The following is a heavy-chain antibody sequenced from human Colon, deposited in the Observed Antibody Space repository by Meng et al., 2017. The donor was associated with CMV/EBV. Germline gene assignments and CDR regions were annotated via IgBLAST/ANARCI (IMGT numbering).Heavy chain of an antibody. Sequence: GESLKISCTASGFTFCDYGMTWVRQAPGKGLEWVGSIRSKAYGGTAEYAASVKGRFTVSRDDSKSIAYLEMNSLKIEDTGLYYCARTQHSLSFHYCLDDWGQGTTVTVSS. CDR2: IRSKAYGGTA. D-gene: IGHD2/OR15-2a*01. V-gene: IGHV3-49*04. CDR3: ARTQHSLSFHYCLDD. CDR1: GFTFCDYG. J-gene: IGHJ6*02.